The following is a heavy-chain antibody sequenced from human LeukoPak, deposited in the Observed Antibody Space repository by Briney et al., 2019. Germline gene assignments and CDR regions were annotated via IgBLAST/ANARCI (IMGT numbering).Heavy chain of an antibody. CDR3: ARGPSGYHNT. J-gene: IGHJ4*02. CDR1: GFTFSSYE. V-gene: IGHV3-48*03. CDR2: ISSRATAI. Sequence: PGGSLRLSCAASGFTFSSYEMNWVRQAPGKGLEWVSYISSRATAIYYADSVKGRFTISRDNAKNSLYLQMNSLRAEDTAVYYCARGPSGYHNTGGQGTLVTVSS. D-gene: IGHD5-12*01.